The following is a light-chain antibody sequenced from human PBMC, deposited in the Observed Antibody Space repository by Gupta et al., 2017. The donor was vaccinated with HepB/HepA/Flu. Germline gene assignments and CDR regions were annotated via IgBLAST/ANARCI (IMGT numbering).Light chain of an antibody. CDR1: QSVSSSY. CDR3: QQYCSSPRT. J-gene: IGKJ1*01. V-gene: IGKV3-20*01. CDR2: GAS. Sequence: ELVFTQSPGTLSLSPGESANLSCRASQSVSSSYLDWYQQKPGQAPRLLIYGASSRDNGRPDRFIRSGYGTDFTLTISRREPEDFAVYYCQQYCSSPRTFGQGTKGE.